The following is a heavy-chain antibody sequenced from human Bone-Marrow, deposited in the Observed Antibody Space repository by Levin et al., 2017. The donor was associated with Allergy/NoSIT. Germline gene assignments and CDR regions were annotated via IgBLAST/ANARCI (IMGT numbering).Heavy chain of an antibody. V-gene: IGHV4/OR15-8*01. D-gene: IGHD3-10*01. CDR3: ARRRGATIGPFDY. Sequence: PSETLSLTCVVSGASLSSTNWWSWVRQSPGKGLEWIGEVYHDGSSSYNPSLKSRVVISIDRSKNQFSLNVQSVTAADTAVYFCARRRGATIGPFDYWGQGTLVTVSS. CDR2: VYHDGSS. J-gene: IGHJ4*02. CDR1: GASLSSTNW.